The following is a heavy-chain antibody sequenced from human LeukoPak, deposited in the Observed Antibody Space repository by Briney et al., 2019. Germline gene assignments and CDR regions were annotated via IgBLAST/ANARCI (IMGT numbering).Heavy chain of an antibody. D-gene: IGHD6-19*01. CDR1: GFPFSSYW. CDR3: ARVGYSSGWYFDY. Sequence: GGSLRLSCEASGFPFSSYWMNWVRQAPGKGLEWVSSISSTSSYIYYADSVKGRFTISRDNAQKSLYLQMNSLRAEDTAVYYCARVGYSSGWYFDYWGQGTLVTVSS. CDR2: ISSTSSYI. J-gene: IGHJ4*02. V-gene: IGHV3-21*01.